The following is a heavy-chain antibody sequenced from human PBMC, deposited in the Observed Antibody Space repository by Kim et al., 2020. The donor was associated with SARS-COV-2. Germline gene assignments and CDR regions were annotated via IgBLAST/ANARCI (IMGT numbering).Heavy chain of an antibody. CDR2: IRSKAYGGTT. V-gene: IGHV3-49*04. J-gene: IGHJ4*02. D-gene: IGHD3-3*01. CDR3: TRDFTPPRPYYDFWSGYSLTYY. CDR1: GFTFGDYA. Sequence: GGSLRLSCTASGFTFGDYAMSWVRQAPGKGLEWVGFIRSKAYGGTTEYAASVKGRFTISRDDSKSIAYLQMNSLKTEDTAVYYCTRDFTPPRPYYDFWSGYSLTYYWGQGTLVTVSS.